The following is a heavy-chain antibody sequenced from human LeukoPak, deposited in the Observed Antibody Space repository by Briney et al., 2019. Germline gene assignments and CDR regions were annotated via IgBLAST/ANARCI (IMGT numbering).Heavy chain of an antibody. V-gene: IGHV3-30*15. J-gene: IGHJ6*03. CDR2: ISNDGSNK. Sequence: PGGSLRLSCAASGFTFSSFPMHWVRQAPGKGLQWVAVISNDGSNKYYPDSLRGRFTISRHNSKNTLYLQMSSLTTEDTAVYYCARGAGTTVYYIDVWGRGTTVTVSS. CDR3: ARGAGTTVYYIDV. D-gene: IGHD1-7*01. CDR1: GFTFSSFP.